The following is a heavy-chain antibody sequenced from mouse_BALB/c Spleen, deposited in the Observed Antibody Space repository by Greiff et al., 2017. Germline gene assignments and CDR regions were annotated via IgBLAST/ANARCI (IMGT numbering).Heavy chain of an antibody. CDR3: ARAGGLGSFAY. D-gene: IGHD3-3*01. V-gene: IGHV1-80*01. CDR2: IYPGDGDT. CDR1: GYAFSSYW. J-gene: IGHJ3*01. Sequence: QVQLQQSGAELVRPGSSVKISCKASGYAFSSYWMNWVKQRPGQGLEWIGQIYPGDGDTNYNGKFKGKATLTADKSSSTAYMQLSSLTSEDSAVYFCARAGGLGSFAYWGQGTLVTVSA.